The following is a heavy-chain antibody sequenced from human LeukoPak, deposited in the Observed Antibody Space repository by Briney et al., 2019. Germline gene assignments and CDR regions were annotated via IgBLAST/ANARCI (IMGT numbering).Heavy chain of an antibody. V-gene: IGHV4-39*01. D-gene: IGHD4-17*01. CDR1: GGSISSSSYY. J-gene: IGHJ5*02. CDR3: ARHAPSHDSGDYPSWFDP. CDR2: IYYSGST. Sequence: PSETLSLTCTVSGGSISSSSYYWGWIRQPPGKGLEWIGSIYYSGSTYYNPSLKSRVTISVDTSKNQFSLKLSSVTAAGTAVYYCARHAPSHDSGDYPSWFDPWGQGTLVTVSS.